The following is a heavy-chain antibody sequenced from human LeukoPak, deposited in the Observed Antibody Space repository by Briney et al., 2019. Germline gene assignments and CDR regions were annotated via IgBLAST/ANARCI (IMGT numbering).Heavy chain of an antibody. CDR3: AREPYYDSSGYSPNY. CDR2: ISSSGSFI. CDR1: GFTFSSYE. Sequence: GGSLRLSCAASGFTFSSYEMNWVRQAPGKGLEWVSYISSSGSFIYYADSVKGRFTISRDNAKNSLYLHMNSLRAEDTALYYCAREPYYDSSGYSPNYWGQGTLVTVSS. J-gene: IGHJ4*02. D-gene: IGHD3-22*01. V-gene: IGHV3-48*03.